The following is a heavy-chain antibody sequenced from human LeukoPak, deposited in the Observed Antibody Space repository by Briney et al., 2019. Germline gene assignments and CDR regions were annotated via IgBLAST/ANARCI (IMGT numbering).Heavy chain of an antibody. CDR2: INHSGST. CDR1: GGSFSSYY. J-gene: IGHJ4*02. D-gene: IGHD3-9*01. CDR3: ARFGFRYFDWLPIRANYFHY. V-gene: IGHV4-34*01. Sequence: PSETLSLTCAVFGGSFSSYYWSWVRQPPGKGLEWIGEINHSGSTNYNPSLKSRVTISVDTSKNQFSLKLSSVTAADTAVYYCARFGFRYFDWLPIRANYFHYWGQGTLVTVSS.